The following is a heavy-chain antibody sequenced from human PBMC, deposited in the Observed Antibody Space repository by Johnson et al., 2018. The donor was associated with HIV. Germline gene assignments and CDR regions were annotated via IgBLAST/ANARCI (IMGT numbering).Heavy chain of an antibody. D-gene: IGHD5-18*01. V-gene: IGHV3-30*19. CDR1: GFTFSSYG. CDR3: ARVRGYSYGAHAFDI. Sequence: VQLVESGGGVVQPGTSLRLSCAASGFTFSSYGMHWVRQAPGKGLEWVAFISYDGSNKYYADSVKGRFTISRDNSKNTLYLQMNSLRAEDTAVYYCARVRGYSYGAHAFDIWGQGTMVTVSS. J-gene: IGHJ3*02. CDR2: ISYDGSNK.